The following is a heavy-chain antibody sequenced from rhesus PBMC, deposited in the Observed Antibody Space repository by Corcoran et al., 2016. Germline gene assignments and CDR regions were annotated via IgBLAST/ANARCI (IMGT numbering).Heavy chain of an antibody. D-gene: IGHD6-43*01. J-gene: IGHJ4*01. CDR2: IYGSSGIT. CDR1: GGSLSGGYD. Sequence: QVQLQESGPGLVKPSETLSLTCAVSGGSLSGGYDSSWIRQPPGKGREWVGYIYGSSGITNHNPSLKNRVTISKDTSKNQFSLKLSSVTAADTAVYYCARRGSSSYGDWGQGVLVTVSS. V-gene: IGHV4-76*01. CDR3: ARRGSSSYGD.